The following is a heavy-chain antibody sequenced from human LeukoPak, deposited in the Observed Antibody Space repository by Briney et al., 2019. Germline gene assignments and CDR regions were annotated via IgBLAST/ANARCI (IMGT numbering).Heavy chain of an antibody. CDR1: GFTFSTLL. CDR2: MEEGGSDK. D-gene: IGHD3-22*01. Sequence: GSLRLSCAASGFTFSTLLMKWVRQAPGKGPEGVAKMEEGGSDKYYVDSVKGRFTISRDNAKNSLYLQMNSLRAGDTAVYYCARACYYDSSGYCHDAFDIWGQGTMVTVSS. J-gene: IGHJ3*02. V-gene: IGHV3-7*02. CDR3: ARACYYDSSGYCHDAFDI.